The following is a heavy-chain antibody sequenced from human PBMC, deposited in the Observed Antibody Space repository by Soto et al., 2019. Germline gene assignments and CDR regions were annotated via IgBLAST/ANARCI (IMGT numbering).Heavy chain of an antibody. J-gene: IGHJ6*02. V-gene: IGHV1-2*02. CDR1: GYTFTGYY. D-gene: IGHD4-17*01. CDR3: ARGVTTVPLYYYYYYGMDV. CDR2: INPNSGGT. Sequence: GGSVKVSCKASGYTFTGYYMHWVRQAPGQGLEWMGWINPNSGGTNYAQKFQGRVTMTRDTPISTAYMELSRLRSDDTAVYYCARGVTTVPLYYYYYYGMDVWGQGTTVTVSS.